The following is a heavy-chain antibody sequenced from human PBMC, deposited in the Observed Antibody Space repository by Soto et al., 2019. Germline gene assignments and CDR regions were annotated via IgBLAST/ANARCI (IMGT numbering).Heavy chain of an antibody. Sequence: QLQLQESGPGLVKPSETLSLTCTVSSDSVTISDYYWGWIHQPPGKGLEWIGSIHYSGSTYYNPSLKSRVTISGDTSKKQFSLKLTSVTAADAAVYYCAAHDSGGYYAEYWGQGTLVTVSA. CDR1: SDSVTISDYY. V-gene: IGHV4-39*01. J-gene: IGHJ4*02. CDR2: IHYSGST. D-gene: IGHD3-22*01. CDR3: AAHDSGGYYAEY.